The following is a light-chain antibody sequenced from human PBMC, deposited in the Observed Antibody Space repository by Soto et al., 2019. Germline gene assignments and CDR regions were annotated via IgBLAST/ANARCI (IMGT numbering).Light chain of an antibody. V-gene: IGKV3-20*01. J-gene: IGKJ1*01. CDR3: QQYGSTPLT. CDR1: QSVRSTY. Sequence: IVLTQSPGTLSLSPGERTTISCRASQSVRSTYLAWYQQRPGQAPRLLIYGATSRATGIPDRFQGSGSGTDFTLTISRLEPEDFAVYFCQQYGSTPLTFGQGTKVDIK. CDR2: GAT.